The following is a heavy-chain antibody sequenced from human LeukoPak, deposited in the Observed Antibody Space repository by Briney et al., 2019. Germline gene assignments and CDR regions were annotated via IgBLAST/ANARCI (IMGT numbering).Heavy chain of an antibody. CDR2: ITNNADAT. V-gene: IGHV3-23*01. CDR3: AKDFWSGNYQSGGLDV. CDR1: GFTFRNFA. J-gene: IGHJ6*02. D-gene: IGHD3-3*01. Sequence: GGSLRISCAASGFTFRNFAMSWVRQAPGKGLEWVSHITNNADATYYADSVKGRFTVSRDNSNNILYLQLDSLRAEDAAVYYCAKDFWSGNYQSGGLDVWAQGSTVTVSS.